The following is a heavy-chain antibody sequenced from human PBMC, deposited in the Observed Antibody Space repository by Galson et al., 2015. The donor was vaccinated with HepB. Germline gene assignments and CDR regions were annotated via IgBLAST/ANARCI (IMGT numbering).Heavy chain of an antibody. J-gene: IGHJ4*02. V-gene: IGHV1-46*03. CDR1: GYTFTSYY. Sequence: SVKVSCKASGYTFTSYYMHWVRQAPGQGLEWMGIINPSGGSTSYAQKFQGRVTMTRDTSTSTVYMELSSLRSEDTAVYYCARGDRVCSGGSCFSAYFDYWGQGTLGTVSS. CDR3: ARGDRVCSGGSCFSAYFDY. CDR2: INPSGGST. D-gene: IGHD2-15*01.